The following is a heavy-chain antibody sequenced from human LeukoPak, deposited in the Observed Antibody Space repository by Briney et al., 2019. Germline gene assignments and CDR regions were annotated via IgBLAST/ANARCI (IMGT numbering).Heavy chain of an antibody. CDR1: GGSISSGGYY. CDR3: AREFYGSGSNAPYYYYYGMDV. D-gene: IGHD3-10*01. Sequence: SETLSLTCTVSGGSISSGGYYWSWIRQHPGKGLEWIGYIYYSGSTYYNPSLKSRLIISVDTSKNQFSLKLSSVTAADTALYYCAREFYGSGSNAPYYYYYGMDVWGRGTTVTVSS. CDR2: IYYSGST. V-gene: IGHV4-30-4*08. J-gene: IGHJ6*02.